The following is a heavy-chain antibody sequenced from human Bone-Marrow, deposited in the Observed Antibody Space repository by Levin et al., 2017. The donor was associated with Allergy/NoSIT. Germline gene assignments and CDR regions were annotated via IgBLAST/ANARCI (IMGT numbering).Heavy chain of an antibody. CDR2: IAGSGGTP. J-gene: IGHJ4*02. D-gene: IGHD5-12*01. Sequence: GGSLRLSCAASGFIFGRHAMSWVRQAPGKGLEWVSSIAGSGGTPLYADSVKGRFTISRDNSMSMLFLEMNSLRAEDTAIYFCAKDLRIGYDQGSFFDYWGRGTLVTVSS. CDR3: AKDLRIGYDQGSFFDY. CDR1: GFIFGRHA. V-gene: IGHV3-23*01.